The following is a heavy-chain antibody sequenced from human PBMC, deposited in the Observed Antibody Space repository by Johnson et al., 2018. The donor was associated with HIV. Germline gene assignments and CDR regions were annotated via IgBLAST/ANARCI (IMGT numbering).Heavy chain of an antibody. J-gene: IGHJ3*02. CDR1: GFTFSNYG. CDR2: VSYDGTNE. Sequence: QVHLVESGGGVVQPGRSLRLSCAASGFTFSNYGMHWVRQAPGKGLEWVAFVSYDGTNEFYADYVKGRFTVSRDSSKNTLFLQMNSLRAEDTAVYFCAKVHIAARWSDAFDIWGQGTMVT. D-gene: IGHD6-6*01. CDR3: AKVHIAARWSDAFDI. V-gene: IGHV3-30*18.